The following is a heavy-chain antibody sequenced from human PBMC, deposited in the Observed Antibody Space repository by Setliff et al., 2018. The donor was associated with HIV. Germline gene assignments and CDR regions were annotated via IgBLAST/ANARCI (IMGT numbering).Heavy chain of an antibody. CDR1: DDSISRSNYY. CDR2: IFFSGSA. CDR3: ARHDNYDSSGYYNLYYFDY. V-gene: IGHV4-39*01. D-gene: IGHD3-22*01. Sequence: PSETLSLTCTVSDDSISRSNYYWGWLRQPPGKGLEWIGSIFFSGSAYYNPSLQSRVTISVDTSKDQFSLKLTSLTAADTAVYYCARHDNYDSSGYYNLYYFDYWGQGTLVTV. J-gene: IGHJ4*02.